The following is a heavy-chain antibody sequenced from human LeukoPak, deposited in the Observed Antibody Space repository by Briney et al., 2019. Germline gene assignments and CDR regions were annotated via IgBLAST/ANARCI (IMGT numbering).Heavy chain of an antibody. CDR1: GYTFTSYD. D-gene: IGHD6-6*01. Sequence: ASVKVSCKASGYTFTSYDINWVRQATGQGLEWMGWMNPNSGGTSYAQKFQGRVTMTRDTSISTAYMELSRLRSDDTAVYYCARAEKQLVDYWGQGTLVTVSS. J-gene: IGHJ4*02. V-gene: IGHV1-2*02. CDR3: ARAEKQLVDY. CDR2: MNPNSGGT.